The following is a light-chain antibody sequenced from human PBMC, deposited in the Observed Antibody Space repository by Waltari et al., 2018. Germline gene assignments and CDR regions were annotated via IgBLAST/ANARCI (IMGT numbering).Light chain of an antibody. CDR2: GAA. CDR3: QQYGSLPIT. CDR1: QSVSSSS. Sequence: EIVLTQSPGTLSLSPGERATLSCGASQSVSSSSLAWYQQNPGQAPRLLIYGAASRATGIPDRFSGSGSGTDFTLTVSRLGPEDFAVYYCQQYGSLPITFGQGTRLEIK. V-gene: IGKV3-20*01. J-gene: IGKJ5*01.